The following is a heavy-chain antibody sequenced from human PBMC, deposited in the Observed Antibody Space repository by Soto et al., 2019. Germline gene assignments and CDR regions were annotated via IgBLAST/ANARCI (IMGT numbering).Heavy chain of an antibody. Sequence: GGSLRLSCAASGFTFSNYGMHWVRQAPGKGLEWVASISSGSSYKYYADSVKGRFTISRDNAKNSLYLQMNSLRAEDTAVYYCARGLTYYDILNSFDYWGQGTLVTVSS. CDR2: ISSGSSYK. CDR1: GFTFSNYG. J-gene: IGHJ4*02. CDR3: ARGLTYYDILNSFDY. D-gene: IGHD3-9*01. V-gene: IGHV3-21*01.